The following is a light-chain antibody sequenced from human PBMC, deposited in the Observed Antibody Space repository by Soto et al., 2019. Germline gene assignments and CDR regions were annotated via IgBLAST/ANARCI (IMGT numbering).Light chain of an antibody. CDR1: QSVSSH. J-gene: IGKJ2*01. CDR3: QQRSDGPAYT. V-gene: IGKV3-11*01. Sequence: EVVLTQSPATLSLSPGERATLSCRASQSVSSHLAWYQQRPGQAPRILIYDAYNRATGIPGRFSGSGYGTDFTLTISSLEPEDFALYYCQQRSDGPAYTFGQGTRLDIK. CDR2: DAY.